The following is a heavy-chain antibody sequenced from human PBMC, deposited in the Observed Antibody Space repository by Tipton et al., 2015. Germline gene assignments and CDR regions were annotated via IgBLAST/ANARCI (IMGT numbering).Heavy chain of an antibody. V-gene: IGHV4-4*07. CDR2: IYTSGST. CDR3: ARKDIVGNWFDP. J-gene: IGHJ5*02. Sequence: TLSLTCTVSGGSIRSYYWSWIRQPAGKGLEWIGRIYTSGSTNYNPSFKSRVTMSVDTSKNQFSLKLSSVTAADTAVYYCARKDIVGNWFDPWGQGILVTVSS. CDR1: GGSIRSYY. D-gene: IGHD2-15*01.